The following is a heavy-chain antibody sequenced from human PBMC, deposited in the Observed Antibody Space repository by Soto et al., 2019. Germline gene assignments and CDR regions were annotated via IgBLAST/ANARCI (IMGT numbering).Heavy chain of an antibody. J-gene: IGHJ4*02. CDR1: GFPFSDYY. CDR2: IGSSSSYT. D-gene: IGHD3-9*01. V-gene: IGHV3-11*05. CDR3: ARRRPTGYYNY. Sequence: QVQLVESGGDLVKPGGSLRLSCAASGFPFSDYYMSWIRQAPGKGLEWVSSIGSSSSYTNYADSVKGRFTISRDNANNSLYLQMNSLSAEDTAVYYCARRRPTGYYNYWGQGTLVTVSS.